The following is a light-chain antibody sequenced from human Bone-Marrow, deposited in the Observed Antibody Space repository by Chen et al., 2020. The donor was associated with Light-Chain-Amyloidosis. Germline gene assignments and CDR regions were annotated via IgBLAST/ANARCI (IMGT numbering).Light chain of an antibody. CDR2: RDT. V-gene: IGLV3-25*03. CDR1: DLPTKY. Sequence: SYELTQPPSVSVSPGQTARITCSGDDLPTKYAYWYQQKPGQAPVLVIHRDTERPSGISERLAGAISGTTATLTSRGVRAEDGADYHCESADSSGTYEVIFDGGTKLTVL. CDR3: ESADSSGTYEVI. J-gene: IGLJ2*01.